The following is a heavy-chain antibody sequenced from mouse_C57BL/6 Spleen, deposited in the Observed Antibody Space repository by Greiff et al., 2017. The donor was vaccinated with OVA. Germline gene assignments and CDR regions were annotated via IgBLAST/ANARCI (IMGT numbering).Heavy chain of an antibody. V-gene: IGHV1-26*01. CDR1: GYTFTDYY. J-gene: IGHJ4*01. CDR3: ANYDYERDYAMDY. Sequence: EVQLQQSGPELVKPGASVKISCKASGYTFTDYYMNWVKQSHGKSLEWIGDINPNNGGTSYNQKFKGKATLTVDKSSSTAYMELRSLTSEDSAVYYCANYDYERDYAMDYWGQGTSVTVSS. CDR2: INPNNGGT. D-gene: IGHD2-4*01.